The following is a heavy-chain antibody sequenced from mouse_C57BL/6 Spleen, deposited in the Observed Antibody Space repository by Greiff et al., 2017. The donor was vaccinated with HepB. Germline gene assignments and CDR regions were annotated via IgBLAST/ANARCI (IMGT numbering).Heavy chain of an antibody. V-gene: IGHV6-6*01. CDR2: IRNKANNHAT. CDR1: GFTFSDAW. Sequence: EVQLVESGGGLVQPGGSMKLSCAASGFTFSDAWMDWVRQSPEKGLEWVAEIRNKANNHATYYAESVKGRFTISRDDSKSSVYLQMYSLRAEDTGIYYCTRGDWGYAMDYWGQGTSVTVSS. J-gene: IGHJ4*01. CDR3: TRGDWGYAMDY. D-gene: IGHD4-1*01.